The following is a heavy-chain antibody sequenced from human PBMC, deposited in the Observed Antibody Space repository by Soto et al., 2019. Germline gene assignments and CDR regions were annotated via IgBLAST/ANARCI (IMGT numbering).Heavy chain of an antibody. Sequence: QVQLQQSGARQVKPSETLSLTCTVSSGPDRSHNWGWIRQPLGRGLEWIGYVYYTGDTAYNPSLRGRVTISADTSTNDISLTLNSVTAADTAVYYCVRQGIDYLHGLVDVWGQGTTVSVSS. J-gene: IGHJ6*02. CDR1: SGPDRSHN. V-gene: IGHV4-59*08. CDR2: VYYTGDT. D-gene: IGHD4-17*01. CDR3: VRQGIDYLHGLVDV.